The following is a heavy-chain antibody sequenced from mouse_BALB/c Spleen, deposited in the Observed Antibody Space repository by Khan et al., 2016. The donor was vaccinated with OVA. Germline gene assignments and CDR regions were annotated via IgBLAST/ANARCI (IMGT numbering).Heavy chain of an antibody. CDR1: GYTFTSYY. CDR2: INPSSGGT. Sequence: QVQLQQSGAELVKPGASMRLSCKASGYTFTSYYLYWVKQRPGQGLEWIGDINPSSGGTNFNEKFKSKATLTVDKSSSTAYIQLNSLTSEDSAVYYCTRSGYGSFAYWGQGTLVTVSA. J-gene: IGHJ3*01. D-gene: IGHD2-2*01. V-gene: IGHV1S81*02. CDR3: TRSGYGSFAY.